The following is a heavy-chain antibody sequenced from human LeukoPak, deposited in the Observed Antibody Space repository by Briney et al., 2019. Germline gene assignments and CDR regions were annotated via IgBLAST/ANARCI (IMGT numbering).Heavy chain of an antibody. V-gene: IGHV4-39*07. CDR2: IHYSGSI. D-gene: IGHD6-19*01. CDR3: ARSSPYYYFDY. CDR1: GGSISSSLSC. J-gene: IGHJ4*02. Sequence: SETLSLTCIVSGGSISSSLSCWGWIRQPPGTGLEWIGSIHYSGSIYYNPFLKSRVTISADTSKNQISLKLSSVTAADTAVYYCARSSPYYYFDYWGQGTLVTVSS.